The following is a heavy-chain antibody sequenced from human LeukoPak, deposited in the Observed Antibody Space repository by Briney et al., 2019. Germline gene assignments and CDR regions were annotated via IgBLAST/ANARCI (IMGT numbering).Heavy chain of an antibody. CDR1: GGSTSSYY. CDR2: IYYSGST. Sequence: PSETLSLTCTVSGGSTSSYYWSWLRQPPGKGLEWIGYIYYSGSTTYNPSLKSRVTISVDTSKNQFSLKLSSATAADTAVYYCARRRGYSYDYWGQGTLVTVSS. J-gene: IGHJ4*02. V-gene: IGHV4-59*01. D-gene: IGHD5-18*01. CDR3: ARRRGYSYDY.